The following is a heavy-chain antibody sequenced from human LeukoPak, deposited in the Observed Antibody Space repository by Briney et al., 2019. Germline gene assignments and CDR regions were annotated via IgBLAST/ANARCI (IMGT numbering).Heavy chain of an antibody. J-gene: IGHJ4*02. D-gene: IGHD6-19*01. CDR3: ARGGWYEDY. CDR1: GGSMSSFY. V-gene: IGHV4-59*01. CDR2: IYYSGST. Sequence: PSETLSLICTVSGGSMSSFYWSWIRQPPGKGLEWIGYIYYSGSTNYNPSLKSRVTISVDTSKNQFSLMLSSVTTADTAVYYCARGGWYEDYWGQATLVTVSS.